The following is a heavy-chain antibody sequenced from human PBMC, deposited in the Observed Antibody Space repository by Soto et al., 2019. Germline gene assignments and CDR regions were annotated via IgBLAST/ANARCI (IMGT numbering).Heavy chain of an antibody. CDR2: TIPALGKT. CDR3: TRGPFTPSAMDV. D-gene: IGHD3-16*01. Sequence: SVKVSCKTSGDNFKKKVFTWVQQAPGQGLEWMGETIPALGKTHYIEKFQRRVTITVDDATRTVYMEVRDLTSEDTAIYYCTRGPFTPSAMDVWGQGTTVTVSS. CDR1: GDNFKKKV. J-gene: IGHJ6*02. V-gene: IGHV1-69*10.